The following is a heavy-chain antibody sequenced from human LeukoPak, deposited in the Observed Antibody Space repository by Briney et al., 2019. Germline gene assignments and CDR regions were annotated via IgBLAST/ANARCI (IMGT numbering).Heavy chain of an antibody. V-gene: IGHV3-7*01. D-gene: IGHD2-2*01. Sequence: GGSLRLSCAASGFIFGTYWVGWARQAPGKGREWVANVKQVGGEKDYVDSVEGRFTFSRGSSKNSLYLQMNSLRAEDTAVYYCATDITSYCEGYTEVWGKGTTVTVSS. CDR2: VKQVGGEK. J-gene: IGHJ6*03. CDR1: GFIFGTYW. CDR3: ATDITSYCEGYTEV.